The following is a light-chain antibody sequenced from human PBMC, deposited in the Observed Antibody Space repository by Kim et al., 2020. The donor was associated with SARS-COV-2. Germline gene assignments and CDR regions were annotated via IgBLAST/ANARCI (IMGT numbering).Light chain of an antibody. CDR2: DVS. V-gene: IGLV2-14*01. CDR3: SSYTSSSTFV. Sequence: QSALTQPASVSGSPGQSITISCTGTDNDVGSSISVSWYQQRPGKAPKVVIYDVSERPSGVSNRFSGSKSGSTASLTISGLQTDDEGDYYCSSYTSSSTFVFGGGTQLTVL. CDR1: DNDVGSSIS. J-gene: IGLJ2*01.